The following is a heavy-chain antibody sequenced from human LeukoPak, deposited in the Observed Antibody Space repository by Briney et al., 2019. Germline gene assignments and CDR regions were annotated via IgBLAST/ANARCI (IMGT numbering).Heavy chain of an antibody. V-gene: IGHV3-9*03. J-gene: IGHJ4*02. D-gene: IGHD6-13*01. CDR1: GFTFDDYA. CDR2: ISWNSGSI. Sequence: PGRSLRLSCAASGFTFDDYAMHWVRQAPGKGLEWVSGISWNSGSIGYADSVKGRFTISRDNAKNSLYLQMNSLRAEDMALYYCAKGLGSSSWFSFDYWGQGTLATVSS. CDR3: AKGLGSSSWFSFDY.